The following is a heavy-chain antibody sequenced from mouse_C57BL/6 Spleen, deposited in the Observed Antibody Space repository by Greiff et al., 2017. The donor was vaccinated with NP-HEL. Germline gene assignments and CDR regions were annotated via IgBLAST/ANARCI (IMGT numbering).Heavy chain of an antibody. Sequence: EVQVVESGGGLVKPGGSLKLSCAASGFTFSDYGMHWVRQAPEKGLEWVAYIGSGSTTIYYADTVKGRFTISRDNAKNTLFLQMTSLRSEDTAMYYCARRSHFDVWGTGTTVTVSS. CDR3: ARRSHFDV. J-gene: IGHJ1*03. V-gene: IGHV5-17*01. CDR1: GFTFSDYG. CDR2: IGSGSTTI.